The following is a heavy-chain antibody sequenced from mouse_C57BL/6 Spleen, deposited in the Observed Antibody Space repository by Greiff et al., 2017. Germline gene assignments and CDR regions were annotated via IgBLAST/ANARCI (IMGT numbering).Heavy chain of an antibody. CDR1: GFTFSSYT. CDR2: ISGGGGNT. Sequence: EVQRVASGGGLVKPGGSLKLSCAASGFTFSSYTMSWVRQTPEKRLEWVATISGGGGNTYYPDSVKGRFTISRDNAKNTLYLQMSSLRSEDTALYYCARHAYYSNYYAMDYWGQGTSVTVSS. J-gene: IGHJ4*01. V-gene: IGHV5-9*01. D-gene: IGHD2-5*01. CDR3: ARHAYYSNYYAMDY.